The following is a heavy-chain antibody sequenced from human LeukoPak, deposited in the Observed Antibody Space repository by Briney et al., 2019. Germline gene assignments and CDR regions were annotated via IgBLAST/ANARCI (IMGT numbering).Heavy chain of an antibody. J-gene: IGHJ4*02. CDR3: AREYSGFDY. D-gene: IGHD6-13*01. V-gene: IGHV4-61*01. Sequence: SETLALTCTVSGDPISGYSNYKWSWIRQPPGKGLEWIGYIYYHGSTNYNPSLKSRVTISVDTSKNQFSLKLSSVTAADTAVYYCAREYSGFDYWGQGTLVTGSS. CDR2: IYYHGST. CDR1: GDPISGYSNYK.